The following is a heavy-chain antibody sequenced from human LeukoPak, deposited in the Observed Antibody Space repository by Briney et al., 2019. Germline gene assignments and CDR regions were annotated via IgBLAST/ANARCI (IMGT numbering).Heavy chain of an antibody. CDR2: IIPMYDTP. CDR3: AREGYGDYADDY. CDR1: GGTFSSYA. Sequence: SVKVSCKASGGTFSSYAISWVRQAPGQGLEWMGGIIPMYDTPNYAQKFQGRVTITADKSTSTAYMELSSLRSDDTAVYYCAREGYGDYADDYWGQGTLVTVSS. V-gene: IGHV1-69*06. D-gene: IGHD4-17*01. J-gene: IGHJ4*02.